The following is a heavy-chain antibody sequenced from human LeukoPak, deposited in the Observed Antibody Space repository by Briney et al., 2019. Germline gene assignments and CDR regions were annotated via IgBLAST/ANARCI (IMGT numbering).Heavy chain of an antibody. V-gene: IGHV3-7*01. CDR2: IKQDGSEK. Sequence: GGSLRLSCAASRFTFSSYWMSWVRQAPGKGLEWVANIKQDGSEKYYVDSVKGRFTISRDNAKNSLYLQMNSLRAEDTAVYYCAGGLYSSSWYYHFDYWGQGTLVTVSS. D-gene: IGHD6-13*01. CDR3: AGGLYSSSWYYHFDY. J-gene: IGHJ4*02. CDR1: RFTFSSYW.